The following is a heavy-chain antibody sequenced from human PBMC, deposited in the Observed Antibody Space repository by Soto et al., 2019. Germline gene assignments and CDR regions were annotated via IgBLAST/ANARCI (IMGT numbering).Heavy chain of an antibody. CDR3: ARGPPLGARDY. CDR1: GGSFSGYY. D-gene: IGHD1-26*01. J-gene: IGHJ4*02. CDR2: INHSGST. V-gene: IGHV4-34*02. Sequence: QVQLQQWGAGLLKPSETLSLTCAVYGGSFSGYYWSWIRQPPGKGLEWIGEINHSGSTNYNPSLKRRVTISVDMSKNQFSLKLSSVTAADTAVYYCARGPPLGARDYWGQGTLVTVSS.